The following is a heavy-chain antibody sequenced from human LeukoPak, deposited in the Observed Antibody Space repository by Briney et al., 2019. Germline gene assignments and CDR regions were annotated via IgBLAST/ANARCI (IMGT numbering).Heavy chain of an antibody. D-gene: IGHD2-2*01. V-gene: IGHV3-7*01. Sequence: GGSLRLSCAASGFTFSSHWMSWVRQAPGKGLEWVANIKQDGSEKYYVDSVKGRFTISRDNAKNSLYLQMNSLRAEDTTVYYCARXXXXSTSCYSDYWGQGTLVTVSS. CDR2: IKQDGSEK. J-gene: IGHJ4*02. CDR1: GFTFSSHW. CDR3: ARXXXXSTSCYSDY.